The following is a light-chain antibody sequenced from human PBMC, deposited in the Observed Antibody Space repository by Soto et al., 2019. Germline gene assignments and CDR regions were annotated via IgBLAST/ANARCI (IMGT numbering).Light chain of an antibody. CDR1: SSDVGPYIY. Sequence: QSALTQPPSASGSPGQSVTISCTGTSSDVGPYIYVSWYQQHPGKAPKLMIYEVNKRPSGVPARFSGSKSGNTASLTVSGLQTEDEADYYCSSFAGSNRVFGTGTKLTVL. CDR3: SSFAGSNRV. V-gene: IGLV2-8*01. CDR2: EVN. J-gene: IGLJ1*01.